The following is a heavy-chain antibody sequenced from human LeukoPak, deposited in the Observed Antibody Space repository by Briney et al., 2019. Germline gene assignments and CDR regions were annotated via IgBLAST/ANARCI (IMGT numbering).Heavy chain of an antibody. CDR3: AREPTYDILTSDAFDI. CDR1: GFTFSNHE. D-gene: IGHD3-9*01. V-gene: IGHV3-48*03. CDR2: IDSSDSSGPAV. J-gene: IGHJ3*02. Sequence: GGSLRLSCVASGFTFSNHEMSWVRQAPGKGLEWISYIDSSDSSGPAVSYADSVKGRFTISRDNAKNSLHLQMDSLRAEDTAVYFCAREPTYDILTSDAFDIWGQGTMVTVS.